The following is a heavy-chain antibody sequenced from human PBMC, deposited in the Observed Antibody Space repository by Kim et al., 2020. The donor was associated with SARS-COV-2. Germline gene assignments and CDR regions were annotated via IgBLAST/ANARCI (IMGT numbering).Heavy chain of an antibody. J-gene: IGHJ4*02. V-gene: IGHV3-23*01. CDR3: AKAEGITFGGVMTDY. Sequence: SVKGRFTISRDNSKNTLYLQMNSLRAEDTAVYYCAKAEGITFGGVMTDYWGQGTLVTVSS. D-gene: IGHD3-16*01.